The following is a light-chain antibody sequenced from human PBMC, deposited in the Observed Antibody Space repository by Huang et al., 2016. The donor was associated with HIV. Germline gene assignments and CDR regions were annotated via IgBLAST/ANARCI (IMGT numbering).Light chain of an antibody. CDR1: QSVVSNSNNKNY. CDR3: QQYYDTQWT. V-gene: IGKV4-1*01. J-gene: IGKJ1*01. CDR2: WAS. Sequence: DIEVTQSPDSVAVSLGEKATIKCTSSQSVVSNSNNKNYLAWFQQKPGQPHKLVLYWASTRESGFPDRFSGSGSGTDFTLTISRLQAEDVALYYCQQYYDTQWTFGQGTKVEIK.